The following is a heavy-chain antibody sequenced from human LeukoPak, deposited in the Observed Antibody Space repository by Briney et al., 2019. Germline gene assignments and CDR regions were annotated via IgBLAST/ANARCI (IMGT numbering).Heavy chain of an antibody. J-gene: IGHJ4*02. V-gene: IGHV3-21*01. CDR2: ISSSSSYI. CDR1: GFTLSSYS. D-gene: IGHD4-17*01. Sequence: GGSLRLSCAASGFTLSSYSMNWVRQAPGKGLEWVSSISSSSSYIYDADSVKGRFTISRDNAKNSLYLQMNSLRAEDTAVYYCATATVTTYDYWGQGTLVTVSS. CDR3: ATATVTTYDY.